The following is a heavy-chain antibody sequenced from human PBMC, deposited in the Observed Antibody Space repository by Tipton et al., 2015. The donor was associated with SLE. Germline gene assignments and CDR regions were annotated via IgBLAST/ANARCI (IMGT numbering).Heavy chain of an antibody. V-gene: IGHV4-39*07. J-gene: IGHJ4*02. D-gene: IGHD3-10*01. Sequence: TLSLTCTVSGGSISSYYWSWIRQPPGKGLEWIGSIYYSGSTYYNPSLKSRVTIPVDTSKNQFSLKLSSVTAADTAVYYCARGDAGRSDYWGQGTLVTVSS. CDR3: ARGDAGRSDY. CDR1: GGSISSYY. CDR2: IYYSGST.